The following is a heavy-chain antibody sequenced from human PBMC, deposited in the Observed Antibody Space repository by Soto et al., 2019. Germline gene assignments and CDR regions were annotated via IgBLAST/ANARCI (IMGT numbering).Heavy chain of an antibody. Sequence: SETLSLTCGVSSGSISSRNCWSWVRQPPGKGLEWIGEISHSGRTNYNPSLESRVTMSVDKSRNQFYLKLNFVTAADTAVYYCATQTYSYNWHHWGQGTLVTVSS. CDR3: ATQTYSYNWHH. D-gene: IGHD1-1*01. J-gene: IGHJ5*02. V-gene: IGHV4-4*02. CDR1: SGSISSRNC. CDR2: ISHSGRT.